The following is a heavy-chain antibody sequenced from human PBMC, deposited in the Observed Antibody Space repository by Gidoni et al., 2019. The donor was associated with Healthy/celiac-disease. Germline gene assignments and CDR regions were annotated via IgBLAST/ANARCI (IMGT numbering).Heavy chain of an antibody. CDR3: ARDYGDYVECWFDP. J-gene: IGHJ5*02. Sequence: EFQLVESGGGLVKPGGSLRLSCSSSGFTFSSYSMNWVRQAQGKGLEWVSSISSSSSYIYYADSVKGRFTISRDNAKNSLYLQMNSLRAEDTAVYYCARDYGDYVECWFDPWGQGTLVTVSS. V-gene: IGHV3-21*01. CDR1: GFTFSSYS. D-gene: IGHD4-17*01. CDR2: ISSSSSYI.